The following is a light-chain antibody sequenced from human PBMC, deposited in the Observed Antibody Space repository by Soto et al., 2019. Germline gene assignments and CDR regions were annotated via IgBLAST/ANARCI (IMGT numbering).Light chain of an antibody. CDR3: QQCVRSLSAFT. V-gene: IGKV3-20*01. J-gene: IGKJ2*01. CDR1: QSVSSSY. Sequence: EIVWTQSPGTLSLSPGERATLSCRASQSVSSSYLAWYQQKPGQAPRLLIYGASSRATGITDRFSGCGSGTDFTLTISGLEPEDFAVYYCQQCVRSLSAFTFGQGTKLGI. CDR2: GAS.